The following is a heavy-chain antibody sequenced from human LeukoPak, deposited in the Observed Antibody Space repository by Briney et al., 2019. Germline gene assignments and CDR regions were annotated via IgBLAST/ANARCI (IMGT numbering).Heavy chain of an antibody. CDR2: IRSRGEGGTT. CDR3: TREGENYGNDY. J-gene: IGHJ4*02. D-gene: IGHD3-10*01. V-gene: IGHV3-49*04. CDR1: GFTSGDYA. Sequence: TGGSLRLSCITSGFTSGDYAMSWVRQAPGKGLEWLGFIRSRGEGGTTEYAASVNGRFTISRDESKGIAYLQMNSLKTEDTAVYCCTREGENYGNDYWGQGTLVTVSS.